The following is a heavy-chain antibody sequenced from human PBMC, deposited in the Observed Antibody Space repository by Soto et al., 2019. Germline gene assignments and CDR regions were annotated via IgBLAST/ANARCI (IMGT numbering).Heavy chain of an antibody. J-gene: IGHJ6*02. CDR2: IDPSDSQT. CDR3: ARHRGSPGYYYGMDV. V-gene: IGHV5-10-1*01. D-gene: IGHD3-16*02. CDR1: GYSFAGYW. Sequence: PGESLKISCKGSGYSFAGYWITWVRQKPGKGLERMGRIDPSDSQTYYSPSFRGHVTISATKSITTVFLQWSSLRASDTATYYCARHRGSPGYYYGMDVWGQGTTVTVSS.